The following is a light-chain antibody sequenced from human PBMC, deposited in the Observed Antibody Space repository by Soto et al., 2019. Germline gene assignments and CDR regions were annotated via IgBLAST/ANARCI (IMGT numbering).Light chain of an antibody. CDR2: EVS. CDR3: SSYTSNSAVL. CDR1: STDVGGYKY. Sequence: QSALTQPASVSGSAGQSITISCTGTSTDVGGYKYVSWYQRHPGKAPKLMIYEVSNRPSGVSNRFSGSRSGNTASLTISGLQAEDEAYYYCSSYTSNSAVLFGGGTKVTVL. J-gene: IGLJ2*01. V-gene: IGLV2-14*01.